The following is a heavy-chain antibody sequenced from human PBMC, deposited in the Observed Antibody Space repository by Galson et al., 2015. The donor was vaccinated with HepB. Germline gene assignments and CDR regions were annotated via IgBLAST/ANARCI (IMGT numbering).Heavy chain of an antibody. Sequence: SEILSLTCTVSGVSIGTYYWSWFRQSPGKRLEWIGYIYSDGTTTYSPSLKRRITISIDTSKRQLSLTVRSVTAADTAVYSCASHPDYGDYWGQGTLVTVS. V-gene: IGHV4-59*08. CDR1: GVSIGTYY. CDR3: ASHPDYGDY. J-gene: IGHJ4*01. CDR2: IYSDGTT.